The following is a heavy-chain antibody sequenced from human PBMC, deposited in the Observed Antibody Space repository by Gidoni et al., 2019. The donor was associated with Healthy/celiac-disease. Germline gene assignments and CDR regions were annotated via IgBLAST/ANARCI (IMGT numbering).Heavy chain of an antibody. CDR3: AREGYNGSGSLGMDV. CDR1: GFTFSSYD. J-gene: IGHJ6*02. Sequence: EVQLVESGGGLVQPGGSLRLSCAASGFTFSSYDMHWVRQATGKGLEWVSAIGTAGDTYYPGSVKGRFTIARENAKNSLYLQMNSLRAGDTAVYYCAREGYNGSGSLGMDVWGQGTTVTVSS. CDR2: IGTAGDT. V-gene: IGHV3-13*01. D-gene: IGHD3-10*01.